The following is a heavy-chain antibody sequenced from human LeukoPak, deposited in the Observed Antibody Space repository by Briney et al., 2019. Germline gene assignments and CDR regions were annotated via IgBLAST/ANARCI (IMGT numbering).Heavy chain of an antibody. D-gene: IGHD6-19*01. J-gene: IGHJ4*02. CDR2: ISNSGCTI. CDR3: ARGYSSGWYSNDY. V-gene: IGHV3-11*01. Sequence: GGSLRLSCAASGFTFSNYYMSWIRQAPGKGLEWVSYISNSGCTINYADSVKGRFTISRDNSKNSLYLQMNSLRAEDTAVYYCARGYSSGWYSNDYWGQGTVVIVCS. CDR1: GFTFSNYY.